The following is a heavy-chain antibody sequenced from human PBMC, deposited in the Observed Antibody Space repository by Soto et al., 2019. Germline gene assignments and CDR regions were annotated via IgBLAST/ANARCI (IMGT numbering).Heavy chain of an antibody. J-gene: IGHJ4*02. D-gene: IGHD6-6*01. CDR2: ISGSGGST. V-gene: IGHV3-23*01. CDR1: GFTFSSYA. CDR3: AKSRRAARLLFDY. Sequence: HPGGSLRLSCAASGFTFSSYAMSWVRQAPGKGLEWVSAISGSGGSTYYADSVKGRFTISRDNSKNTLYLQMNSLRAEDTAVYYCAKSRRAARLLFDYWGQGTLVTVSS.